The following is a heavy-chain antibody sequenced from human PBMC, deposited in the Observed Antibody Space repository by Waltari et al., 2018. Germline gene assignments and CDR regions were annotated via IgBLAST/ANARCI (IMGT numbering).Heavy chain of an antibody. Sequence: QVQLVESGGVVVQPGRFLRVSCPAFGFPFNSYAMHWVRQAPAKGMEWVAVVSYDGRNKYYAASGKGRFTISRDNSKNTLYLQMNSLRAEDTAVYYCAREGGRYYDVFDIWGQGTMVTVSS. CDR2: VSYDGRNK. D-gene: IGHD3-10*01. CDR3: AREGGRYYDVFDI. J-gene: IGHJ3*02. V-gene: IGHV3-30*04. CDR1: GFPFNSYA.